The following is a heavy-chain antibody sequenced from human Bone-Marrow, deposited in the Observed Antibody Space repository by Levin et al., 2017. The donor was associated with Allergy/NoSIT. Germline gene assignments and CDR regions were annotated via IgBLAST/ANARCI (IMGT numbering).Heavy chain of an antibody. CDR3: AKDPNTVTTGWFDP. Sequence: GESLKISCAASGFTFSSYAMSWVRQAPGKGLEWVSAISGSGGSTYYADSVKGRFTISRDNSKNTLYLQMNSLRAEDTAVYYCAKDPNTVTTGWFDPWGQGTLVTVSS. CDR1: GFTFSSYA. V-gene: IGHV3-23*01. CDR2: ISGSGGST. J-gene: IGHJ5*02. D-gene: IGHD4-11*01.